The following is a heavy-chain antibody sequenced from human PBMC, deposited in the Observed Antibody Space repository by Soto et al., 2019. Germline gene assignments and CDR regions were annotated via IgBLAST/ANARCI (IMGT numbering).Heavy chain of an antibody. CDR3: ARVTYYDFWSGSNWFDP. V-gene: IGHV1-8*01. CDR2: MNPNSGNT. D-gene: IGHD3-3*01. J-gene: IGHJ5*02. Sequence: QVQLVQSGAEVKKPGASVKVSCKASGYTFTSYDINWVRQATGQGLEWMGWMNPNSGNTGYAQKFQGRVTMTRNTSISTAYIELSSLRSEDTAVYYCARVTYYDFWSGSNWFDPWGQGTLVTFSS. CDR1: GYTFTSYD.